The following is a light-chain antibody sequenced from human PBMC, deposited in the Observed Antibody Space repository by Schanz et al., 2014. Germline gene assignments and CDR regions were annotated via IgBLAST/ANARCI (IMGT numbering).Light chain of an antibody. V-gene: IGKV3-15*01. CDR3: QQYGDSPYT. Sequence: EIVMTQSPATLSVSPGESAALSCRASQSIGSNLAWYQQKPGQAPRLLIYGASTRATGIPARFSGSASGTDFTLTISRLEPEDFAVYYCQQYGDSPYTFGQGTKLEIK. CDR1: QSIGSN. CDR2: GAS. J-gene: IGKJ2*01.